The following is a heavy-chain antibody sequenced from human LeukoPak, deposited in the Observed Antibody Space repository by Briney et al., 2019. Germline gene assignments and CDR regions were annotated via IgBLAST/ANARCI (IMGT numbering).Heavy chain of an antibody. J-gene: IGHJ6*02. V-gene: IGHV3-74*01. Sequence: GSLRLSCAASGFTFSSYWMHWVRQAPGKGLVWVSRINSDGSSTSYADSVKGRFTISRDNAKNTLYLQMNSLRAEDTAVYYCARVPAYGSGAYYYGMDVWGQGTTVTVSS. CDR1: GFTFSSYW. CDR2: INSDGSST. CDR3: ARVPAYGSGAYYYGMDV. D-gene: IGHD3-10*01.